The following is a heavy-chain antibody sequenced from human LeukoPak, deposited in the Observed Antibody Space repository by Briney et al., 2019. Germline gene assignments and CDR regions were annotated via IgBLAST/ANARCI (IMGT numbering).Heavy chain of an antibody. CDR1: GYTFTSYD. D-gene: IGHD6-6*01. Sequence: SVKVSCKASGYTFTSYDINWVRQAPGQGLEWMGGIIPIFGTANYAQKFQGRVTITADESTSTAYMELSSLRSEDTAVYYCARDRIAAAADSLYYFDYWGQGTLVTVSS. CDR3: ARDRIAAAADSLYYFDY. J-gene: IGHJ4*02. CDR2: IIPIFGTA. V-gene: IGHV1-69*13.